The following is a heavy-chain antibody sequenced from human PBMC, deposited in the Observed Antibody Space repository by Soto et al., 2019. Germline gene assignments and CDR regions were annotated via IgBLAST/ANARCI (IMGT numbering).Heavy chain of an antibody. CDR1: GGSIGSGGYY. CDR2: IYYSGST. J-gene: IGHJ6*02. CDR3: AVVARYYYYGMDV. Sequence: PSETLSLTCTVSGGSIGSGGYYWSWIRQHPGKGLEWIGYIYYSGSTYYNPSLKSRVTISVDTSKNQFSLKLSSVTAADTAVYYCAVVARYYYYGMDVWGQGTPVTVSS. V-gene: IGHV4-31*03. D-gene: IGHD2-15*01.